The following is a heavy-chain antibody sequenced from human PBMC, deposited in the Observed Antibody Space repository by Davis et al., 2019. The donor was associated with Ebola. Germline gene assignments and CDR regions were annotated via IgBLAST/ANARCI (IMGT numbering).Heavy chain of an antibody. CDR3: AKDPRRLYDYIWGSYRSYYFDN. CDR1: GFTFSTYG. CDR2: ISHNGNNK. J-gene: IGHJ4*02. V-gene: IGHV3-30*18. Sequence: GESLKISCAASGFTFSTYGMHWVRLAPGRGLEWVALISHNGNNKYYADFVKGRFTISRDNSKSTLYLQMDSLSTEDTAVYYCAKDPRRLYDYIWGSYRSYYFDNWGQGTLVTVSS. D-gene: IGHD3-16*02.